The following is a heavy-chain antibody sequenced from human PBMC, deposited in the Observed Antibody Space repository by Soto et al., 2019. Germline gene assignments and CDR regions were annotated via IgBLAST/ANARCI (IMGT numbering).Heavy chain of an antibody. CDR3: VRDFSVRYLKEKSAFDI. Sequence: EVQLVESGGGLVKPGESLRLSCAASGFTFSSYSMNWVRQAPGKGLEWVSSISSSSTYIYYADSVRGRFTISRDNAKNSMYRQMNSMRADDTSVYYCVRDFSVRYLKEKSAFDIWVQGTMVTGSS. CDR1: GFTFSSYS. J-gene: IGHJ3*02. D-gene: IGHD1-26*01. V-gene: IGHV3-21*01. CDR2: ISSSSTYI.